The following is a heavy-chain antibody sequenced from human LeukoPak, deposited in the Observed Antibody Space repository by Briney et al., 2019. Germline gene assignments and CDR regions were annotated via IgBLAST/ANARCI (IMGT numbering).Heavy chain of an antibody. CDR3: ARRGFSSGWYRGLNWFDP. V-gene: IGHV4-59*12. Sequence: SETLSLTCTVSGGSISSYYWSWIRQPPGKGLEWIGYIYYSGSTNYNPSLKSRVTISVDTSKNQFSLKLSSVTAADTAVYYCARRGFSSGWYRGLNWFDPWGQGTLVTVSS. J-gene: IGHJ5*02. CDR1: GGSISSYY. D-gene: IGHD6-19*01. CDR2: IYYSGST.